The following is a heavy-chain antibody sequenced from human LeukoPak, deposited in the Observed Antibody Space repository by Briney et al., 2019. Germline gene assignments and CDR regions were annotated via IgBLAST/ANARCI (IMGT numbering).Heavy chain of an antibody. CDR2: SSTVTGDT. V-gene: IGHV1-18*01. CDR3: VRDETSEFAPAY. Sequence: GASVKVSCKASGYTFTNYGIAWVRQAPGQGLEWLGWSSTVTGDTNAAPAIQGRVTMTTDRSTRTAYMELRSLRFDDTAVYYCVRDETSEFAPAYWGQGTLITVSS. D-gene: IGHD2/OR15-2a*01. CDR1: GYTFTNYG. J-gene: IGHJ4*02.